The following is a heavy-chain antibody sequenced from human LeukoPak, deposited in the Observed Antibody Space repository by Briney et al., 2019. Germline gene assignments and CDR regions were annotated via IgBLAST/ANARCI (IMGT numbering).Heavy chain of an antibody. CDR1: AFIFSNYG. D-gene: IGHD1-1*01. J-gene: IGHJ5*02. CDR3: ATKGGLERITPVP. V-gene: IGHV3-30*02. Sequence: QPGGSLRLSCAASAFIFSNYGMHWVRQAPGKGPEWVAFIRYDGSNKYYADSVKGRFTISRDNSKNTLYLQMNSLRVEDTAVYYCATKGGLERITPVPWGQGTLVTVSS. CDR2: IRYDGSNK.